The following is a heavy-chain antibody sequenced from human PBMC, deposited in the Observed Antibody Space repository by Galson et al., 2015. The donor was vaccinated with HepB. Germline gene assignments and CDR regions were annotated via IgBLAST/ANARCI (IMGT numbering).Heavy chain of an antibody. CDR1: GFTFSSYA. CDR2: ISGSGGST. CDR3: AKELVTMVRGVLYDAFDI. Sequence: SLRLSCAASGFTFSSYAMSWVRQAPGKGLEWVSAISGSGGSTYYADSVKGRFTISRDNSKNTLYLQMNSLRAEDTAVYYCAKELVTMVRGVLYDAFDIWGQGTMVTVSS. D-gene: IGHD3-10*01. V-gene: IGHV3-23*01. J-gene: IGHJ3*02.